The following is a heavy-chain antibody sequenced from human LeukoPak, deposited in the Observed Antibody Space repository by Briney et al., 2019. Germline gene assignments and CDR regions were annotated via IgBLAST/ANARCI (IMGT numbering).Heavy chain of an antibody. CDR2: IKQDGSEK. CDR1: GFSLSNFW. Sequence: GGSLRLSCSASGFSLSNFWMNWVRQAPGKGLEGVANIKQDGSEKNYVDSMKGRFSISRDNAKNSLILQMNSVRDEDTAVYYCARGVWAPFDSWGQGTLVSVSS. CDR3: ARGVWAPFDS. D-gene: IGHD7-27*01. V-gene: IGHV3-7*01. J-gene: IGHJ4*02.